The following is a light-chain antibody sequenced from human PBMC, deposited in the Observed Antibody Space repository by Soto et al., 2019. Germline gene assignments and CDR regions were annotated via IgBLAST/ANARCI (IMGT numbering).Light chain of an antibody. CDR3: SSYAGSKGV. V-gene: IGLV2-8*01. CDR1: SSDVGGYNY. CDR2: EVS. J-gene: IGLJ2*01. Sequence: QSVLTQPPSASGSPGQSVTISCTGTSSDVGGYNYVSWYQQHPGKAPKLMIYEVSKRPSGVPDRFSGSKSGNTASLTVSGLKAEDEADYYCSSYAGSKGVFGGGTKLTVL.